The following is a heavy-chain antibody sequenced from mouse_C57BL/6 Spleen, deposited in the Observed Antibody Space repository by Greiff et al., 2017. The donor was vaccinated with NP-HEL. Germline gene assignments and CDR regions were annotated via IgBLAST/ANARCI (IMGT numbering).Heavy chain of an antibody. CDR2: IRNKANGYTT. Sequence: EVQGVESGGGLVQPGGSLSLSCAASGFTFTDYYMSWVRQPPGKALEWLGFIRNKANGYTTEYSASVKGRFTISRDNSQSILYLQMNALRAEDSATYYCARNDYDGGVYYYAMDYWGQGTSVTVSS. V-gene: IGHV7-3*01. CDR3: ARNDYDGGVYYYAMDY. CDR1: GFTFTDYY. J-gene: IGHJ4*01. D-gene: IGHD2-4*01.